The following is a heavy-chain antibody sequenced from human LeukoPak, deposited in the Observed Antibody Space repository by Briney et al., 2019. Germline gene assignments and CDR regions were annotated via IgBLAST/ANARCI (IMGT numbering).Heavy chain of an antibody. CDR1: GGSISSYY. Sequence: SETLSLTCTVSGGSISSYYWSWIRQPPGKGLEWIGYIYYSGSTNYNPSLKSRVTISVDTSKNQFSLKLSPVTAADTAVYYCARRNSVTVAFDYWGQGTLVTVSS. V-gene: IGHV4-59*01. CDR2: IYYSGST. CDR3: ARRNSVTVAFDY. D-gene: IGHD1-14*01. J-gene: IGHJ4*02.